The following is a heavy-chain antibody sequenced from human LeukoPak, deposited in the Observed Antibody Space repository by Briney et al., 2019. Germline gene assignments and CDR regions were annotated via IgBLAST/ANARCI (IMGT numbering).Heavy chain of an antibody. V-gene: IGHV3-66*03. CDR3: ARDRAVTQVWVEFDS. J-gene: IGHJ5*01. Sequence: GGSLRLSCAGSGFSVSNYYMNWVRQAPGKGLEWVSLIRDSGATFYADSVKGRFTISRNNSKNTIYLQMNRLRVEDTAVYFCARDRAVTQVWVEFDSWGQGTQVTVSS. D-gene: IGHD3-16*01. CDR2: IRDSGAT. CDR1: GFSVSNYY.